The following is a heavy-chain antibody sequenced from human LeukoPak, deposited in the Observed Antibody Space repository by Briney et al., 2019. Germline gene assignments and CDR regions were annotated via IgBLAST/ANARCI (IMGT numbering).Heavy chain of an antibody. D-gene: IGHD3-10*01. J-gene: IGHJ6*03. Sequence: GASVKVPCKASGGTFSSYAISWVRQAPGQGLEWMGGIIPIFGTANYAQKFQGRVTITTDESTSTAYMELSSLRSEDTAVYYCASSGHRTAYYYYYYMDVWGKGTTVTVSS. CDR2: IIPIFGTA. CDR1: GGTFSSYA. CDR3: ASSGHRTAYYYYYYMDV. V-gene: IGHV1-69*05.